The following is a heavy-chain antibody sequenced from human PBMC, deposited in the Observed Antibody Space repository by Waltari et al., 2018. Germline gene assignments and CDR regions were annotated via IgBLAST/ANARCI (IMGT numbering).Heavy chain of an antibody. V-gene: IGHV4-39*07. CDR3: AKVWKNYRTDY. Sequence: QLQLQESDPGLVKPSETLSLTSTAPSGAISSSGYYWGWIRQPPGKGLEWMGSIYYSGNTYYNPSLKNRVTISVDTSKNQFSLKVTSVTAADTAVYYCAKVWKNYRTDYWGQGTLVTVSS. CDR2: IYYSGNT. D-gene: IGHD1-7*01. J-gene: IGHJ4*02. CDR1: SGAISSSGYY.